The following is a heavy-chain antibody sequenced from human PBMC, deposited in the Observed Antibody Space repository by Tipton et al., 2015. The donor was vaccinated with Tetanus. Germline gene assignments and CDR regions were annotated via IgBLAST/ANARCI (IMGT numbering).Heavy chain of an antibody. Sequence: TLSLTCTVSGVSVRSYYWSWIRQSPDKGLEWLGDVIYDGISYYNPSLNSRVKISLDTSMNQVSLTLTSVTAADTALYYCARGVPYSTTMGSDWFDPWGQGTLVTVSS. J-gene: IGHJ5*02. D-gene: IGHD2-2*01. CDR3: ARGVPYSTTMGSDWFDP. CDR2: VIYDGIS. CDR1: GVSVRSYY. V-gene: IGHV4-34*01.